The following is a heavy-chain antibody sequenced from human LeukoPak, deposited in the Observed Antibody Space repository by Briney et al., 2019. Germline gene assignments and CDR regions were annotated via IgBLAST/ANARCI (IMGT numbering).Heavy chain of an antibody. Sequence: SETLSLTCAVYGGSFSGYYWSWIRQPPGKGLEWIGEINHSGSTNYNPSLKSRVTISVDTSKNQFSLKLSSVTAADTAVYYCARFPVLLWFGEFDYWGQGTLFTVSS. CDR3: ARFPVLLWFGEFDY. D-gene: IGHD3-10*01. V-gene: IGHV4-34*01. J-gene: IGHJ4*02. CDR1: GGSFSGYY. CDR2: INHSGST.